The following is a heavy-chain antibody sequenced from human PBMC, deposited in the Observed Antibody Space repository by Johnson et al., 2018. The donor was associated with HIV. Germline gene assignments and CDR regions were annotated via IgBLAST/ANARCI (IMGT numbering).Heavy chain of an antibody. D-gene: IGHD1-26*01. CDR2: ISGGSI. CDR1: GFSFIDYA. J-gene: IGHJ3*02. CDR3: ASQLGATGAFDI. Sequence: RLPCAASGFSFIDYAMIWVRQAPGKGLEWVSFISGGSIGYADSVKGRFTISRDNAKNSLYLQMNSLRAEDTALYYCASQLGATGAFDIWGQGTMVTVSS. V-gene: IGHV3-20*04.